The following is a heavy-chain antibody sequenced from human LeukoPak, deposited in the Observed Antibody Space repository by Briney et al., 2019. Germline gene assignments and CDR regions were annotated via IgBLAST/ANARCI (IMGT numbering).Heavy chain of an antibody. CDR3: AKEMFHLHYHSMDV. V-gene: IGHV3-23*01. CDR2: ISSGSDST. CDR1: GFTFRNYA. Sequence: GGSLRLSCAASGFTFRNYAMTWVRQAQGKGREWVSAISSGSDSTYYADSVKGRFTISRDNSKSTLYLEMSSLRAENTALYYCAKEMFHLHYHSMDVWGKGTTVTVSS. D-gene: IGHD3-10*02. J-gene: IGHJ6*03.